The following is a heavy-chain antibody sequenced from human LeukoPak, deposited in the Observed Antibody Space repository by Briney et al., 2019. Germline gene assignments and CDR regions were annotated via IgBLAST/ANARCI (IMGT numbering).Heavy chain of an antibody. D-gene: IGHD2-21*02. Sequence: SETLSLTCAVSGGSISSSNWWSWVRQPPGKGLEWIGEIYHSGSTNYNPSLKSRVTISVDKSKNQFSLKLSSVTAADTAVYYCARDVSVGTAQDVWVDGFDIWGQGTMVTVSS. J-gene: IGHJ3*02. V-gene: IGHV4-4*02. CDR2: IYHSGST. CDR1: GGSISSSNW. CDR3: ARDVSVGTAQDVWVDGFDI.